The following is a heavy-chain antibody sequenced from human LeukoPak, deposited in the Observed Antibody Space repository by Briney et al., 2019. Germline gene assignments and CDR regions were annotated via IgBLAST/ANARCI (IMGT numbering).Heavy chain of an antibody. V-gene: IGHV4-39*07. CDR1: GGSISSSSYY. J-gene: IGHJ6*02. Sequence: PSETLSLTCTVSGGSISSSSYYWGWIRQPPGKGLEWIGSIYYSGGTYYNPSLKRRVTISVDTSKNQFSLKLSSVTAADTAVYYCARDPGYCSSTSCYVGYYYYGMDVWGQGTTVTVSS. CDR2: IYYSGGT. CDR3: ARDPGYCSSTSCYVGYYYYGMDV. D-gene: IGHD2-2*01.